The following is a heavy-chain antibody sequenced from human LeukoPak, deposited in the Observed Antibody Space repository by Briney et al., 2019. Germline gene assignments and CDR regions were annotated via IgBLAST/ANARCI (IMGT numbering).Heavy chain of an antibody. V-gene: IGHV4-61*01. J-gene: IGHJ4*02. Sequence: KSSETLSLTCTVSGGSVSSGNYYWSWIRQPPGKGLDWIGHIYYSGSTNYNPSLKSRVTISVDTSKNQFSLRLSSVTAADTAVYYCARDPSGYFNYWGQGTLATVSS. CDR2: IYYSGST. D-gene: IGHD3-22*01. CDR1: GGSVSSGNYY. CDR3: ARDPSGYFNY.